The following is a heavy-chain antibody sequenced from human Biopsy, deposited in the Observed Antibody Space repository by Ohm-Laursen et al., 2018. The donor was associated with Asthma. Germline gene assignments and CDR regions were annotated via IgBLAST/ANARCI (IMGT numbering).Heavy chain of an antibody. CDR1: GYNFISFA. D-gene: IGHD3-9*01. CDR2: VNTGNGDT. J-gene: IGHJ3*01. CDR3: ARTYYDFLTGQVKDVFGV. Sequence: ASVKVSCKASGYNFISFAIHWARQAPGQRLEWMGWVNTGNGDTKYSQKLQGRVTITRDTSASTAYMELRSLRSEDTATYYCARTYYDFLTGQVKDVFGVWGQGTMVTVSS. V-gene: IGHV1-3*04.